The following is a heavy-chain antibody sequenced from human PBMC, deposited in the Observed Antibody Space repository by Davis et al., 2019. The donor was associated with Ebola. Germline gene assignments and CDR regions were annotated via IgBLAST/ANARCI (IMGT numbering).Heavy chain of an antibody. CDR3: AKDLTPDYLWGSYRPPFDY. Sequence: AASVKVSCKASGYTFTSYGISWVRQAPGQGLEWMGWISAYNGNTNYAQKLQGRVTMTTDTSTSTAYMELRSLRSDDTAVYHCAKDLTPDYLWGSYRPPFDYWGQGTLVTVSS. V-gene: IGHV1-18*04. CDR1: GYTFTSYG. CDR2: ISAYNGNT. D-gene: IGHD3-16*02. J-gene: IGHJ4*02.